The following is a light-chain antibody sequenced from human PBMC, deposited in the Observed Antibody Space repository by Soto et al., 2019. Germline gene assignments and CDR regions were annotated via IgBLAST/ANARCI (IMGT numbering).Light chain of an antibody. J-gene: IGKJ4*01. CDR2: AAS. V-gene: IGKV1-39*01. Sequence: EIQMTQSTSSLSASVGDRVTITCRASQSTRNNLNWYQQKPGKAPNLLIYAASSLPSGVPSRFSGSGSGTDFTLTISSLQPEDFATYYCQQANSFPLPFGGGTKVDIK. CDR3: QQANSFPLP. CDR1: QSTRNN.